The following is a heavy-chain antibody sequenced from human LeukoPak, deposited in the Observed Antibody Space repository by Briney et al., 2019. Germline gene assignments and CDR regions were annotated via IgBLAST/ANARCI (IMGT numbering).Heavy chain of an antibody. J-gene: IGHJ4*02. D-gene: IGHD3-9*01. Sequence: GGSLRLSCAASGFTFSSYAMHWVRQAPGKGLEYVSAISSNGGSTYYANSVKGRFTISRDNSKNTLYLQMNSLRAEDTAVYYCARGRPGYFDWLQYFDYWGQGTLVTVSS. CDR1: GFTFSSYA. V-gene: IGHV3-64*01. CDR2: ISSNGGST. CDR3: ARGRPGYFDWLQYFDY.